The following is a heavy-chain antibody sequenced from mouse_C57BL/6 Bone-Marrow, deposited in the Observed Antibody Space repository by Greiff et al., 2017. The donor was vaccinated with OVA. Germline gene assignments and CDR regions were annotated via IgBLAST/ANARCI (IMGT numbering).Heavy chain of an antibody. CDR1: GYTFTSYG. CDR3: ARGALLCRPNWYFDV. J-gene: IGHJ1*03. Sequence: VQLQLSGAELARPGASVKMSCKASGYTFTSYGISWVKQRTGQGLEWLGEIYPRRGNTYYNEQFKGKATLTADQYSSTASMELRSLTSEDSAGYFCARGALLCRPNWYFDVWGIGTTVTVSS. CDR2: IYPRRGNT. D-gene: IGHD2-1*01. V-gene: IGHV1-81*01.